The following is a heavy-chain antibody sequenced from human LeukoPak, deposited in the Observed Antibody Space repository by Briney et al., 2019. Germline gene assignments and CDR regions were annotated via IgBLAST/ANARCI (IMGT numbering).Heavy chain of an antibody. CDR1: RYTFSSYD. D-gene: IGHD3-22*01. Sequence: ASGKVSCKAARYTFSSYDINWVREAAGQVREWMGWMNPNTGRPGFAQKFQGRLTMTRDTSISTAYMELSSLRSEDTAVYYCARLSQTPDYYSSGGYYYLGYWGQGTPVTVSS. V-gene: IGHV1-8*01. CDR2: MNPNTGRP. CDR3: ARLSQTPDYYSSGGYYYLGY. J-gene: IGHJ4*02.